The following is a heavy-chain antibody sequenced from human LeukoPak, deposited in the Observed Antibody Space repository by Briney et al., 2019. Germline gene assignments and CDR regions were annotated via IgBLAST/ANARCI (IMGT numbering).Heavy chain of an antibody. CDR3: ARGGNYDILTGYIVDY. Sequence: GGSLRLSCAASGFTFSNYWMSWVRQAPGKGLEWVANIKHDGGDKHYVDSVKGRFTIARDSAKNSLNLQMNSLRAEDTAVYYCARGGNYDILTGYIVDYWGQGTLVTVSS. V-gene: IGHV3-7*03. CDR1: GFTFSNYW. J-gene: IGHJ4*02. CDR2: IKHDGGDK. D-gene: IGHD3-9*01.